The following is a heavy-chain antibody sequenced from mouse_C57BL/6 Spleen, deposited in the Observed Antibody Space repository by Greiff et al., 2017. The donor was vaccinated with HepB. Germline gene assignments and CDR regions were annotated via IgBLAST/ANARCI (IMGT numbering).Heavy chain of an antibody. V-gene: IGHV1-5*01. CDR3: TRWATTVVARYFDV. CDR2: IYPGNSDT. J-gene: IGHJ1*03. CDR1: GYTFTSYW. D-gene: IGHD1-1*01. Sequence: VQLQQSGTVLARPGASVKMSCKTSGYTFTSYWMHWVKQRPGQGLEWKGAIYPGNSDTSYNQKFKGKAKLTAVTSASTAYMELSSLTNEDSAVYYCTRWATTVVARYFDVWGTGTTVTVSS.